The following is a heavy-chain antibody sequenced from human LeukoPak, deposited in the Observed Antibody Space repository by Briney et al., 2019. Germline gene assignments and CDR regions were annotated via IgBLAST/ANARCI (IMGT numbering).Heavy chain of an antibody. CDR3: TRDFGSGEGFDN. J-gene: IGHJ4*02. CDR1: GFTFCDYY. Sequence: GGYLRLSCAASGFTFCDYYMTWMRQAPGKGLEWVSYISSSGSIIYYADSVKGPFTISTDNAKNTLYLQMNRLRAADTAVYYCTRDFGSGEGFDNCGQGTLVTVSS. CDR2: ISSSGSII. V-gene: IGHV3-11*04. D-gene: IGHD3-10*01.